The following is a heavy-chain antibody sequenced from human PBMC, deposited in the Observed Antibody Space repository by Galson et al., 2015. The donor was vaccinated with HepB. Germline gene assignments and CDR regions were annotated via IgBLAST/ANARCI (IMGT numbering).Heavy chain of an antibody. D-gene: IGHD1-26*01. J-gene: IGHJ4*02. V-gene: IGHV3-30*18. CDR2: ISYDGSNK. CDR1: GFTLSSYG. CDR3: AKGAVGATLWYFDY. Sequence: SLRLSCAASGFTLSSYGMHWVGQAPGTGREWVAVISYDGSNKYYADAVKGRFTISRDNSKNTLYLQMNSLRAEDTAVYYGAKGAVGATLWYFDYWGQGTLVTVSS.